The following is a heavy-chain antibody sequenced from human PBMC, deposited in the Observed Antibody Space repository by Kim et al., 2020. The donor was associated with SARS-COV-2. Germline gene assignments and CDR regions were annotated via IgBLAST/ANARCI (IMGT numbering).Heavy chain of an antibody. J-gene: IGHJ4*02. D-gene: IGHD3-22*01. V-gene: IGHV3-11*06. CDR3: ARDPRGYYYDSSGYYYDY. Sequence: KGRFTSSRDNAKNSLYLQMNSLRAEDTAVYYCARDPRGYYYDSSGYYYDYWGQGTLVTVSS.